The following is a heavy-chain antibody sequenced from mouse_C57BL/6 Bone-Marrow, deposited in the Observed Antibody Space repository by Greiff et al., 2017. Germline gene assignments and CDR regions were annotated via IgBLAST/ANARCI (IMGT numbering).Heavy chain of an antibody. CDR3: ARHYSNYVPWFAY. Sequence: EVKLMESGGGLVKPGGSLKLSCAASGFTFSDYGMHWVRQAPEKGLEWVAYISSGSSTIYYADTVKGRFTISRDNAKNTLFLQMPSLRSGDTAMYYCARHYSNYVPWFAYWGQGTLVTVSA. V-gene: IGHV5-17*01. D-gene: IGHD2-5*01. CDR1: GFTFSDYG. CDR2: ISSGSSTI. J-gene: IGHJ3*01.